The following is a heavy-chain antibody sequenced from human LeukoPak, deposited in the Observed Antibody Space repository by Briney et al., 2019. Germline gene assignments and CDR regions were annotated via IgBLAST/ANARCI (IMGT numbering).Heavy chain of an antibody. CDR1: GFSFSSYY. D-gene: IGHD2-21*02. V-gene: IGHV3-30*18. CDR2: ISYDGSNE. J-gene: IGHJ4*02. CDR3: AKSLWVVVLTAIGY. Sequence: GGSLRLSCAASGFSFSSYYVNWVRQAPGKGLEWVAVISYDGSNEYYADSVKGRFTISRDNSENTLYLQMNSLRAEDTAVYYCAKSLWVVVLTAIGYWGQGTLVTVSS.